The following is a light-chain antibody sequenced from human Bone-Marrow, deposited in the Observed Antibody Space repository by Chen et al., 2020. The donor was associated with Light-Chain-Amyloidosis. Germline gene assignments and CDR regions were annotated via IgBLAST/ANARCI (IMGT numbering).Light chain of an antibody. Sequence: QSLLTQPPSASGTPGQRVTISCSGSSSNIGSLTVNWYQQLPGTAPKLLIYRNNQRPSGVPDRCCGSKSGTSASLAISGLQSEDEADYYSPTWDTSLGEDWVFGGGTKLTF. CDR2: RNN. CDR1: SSNIGSLT. J-gene: IGLJ3*02. CDR3: PTWDTSLGEDWV. V-gene: IGLV1-44*01.